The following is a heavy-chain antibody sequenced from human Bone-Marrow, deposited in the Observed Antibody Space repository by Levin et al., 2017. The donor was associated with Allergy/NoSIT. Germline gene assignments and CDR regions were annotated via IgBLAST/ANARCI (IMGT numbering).Heavy chain of an antibody. CDR2: IKSKTDGGTT. V-gene: IGHV3-15*01. D-gene: IGHD5-12*01. CDR3: TTDGSGYDFAEGTSDLHGMDV. CDR1: GLSFTNSW. J-gene: IGHJ6*02. Sequence: PGGSLRLSCAASGLSFTNSWMSWVRQVPGKGLEWVGRIKSKTDGGTTDYAAPVKGRFSISRDDSKTMLFLHMSSLKTEDTGIYYCTTDGSGYDFAEGTSDLHGMDVWGQGTTVTVSS.